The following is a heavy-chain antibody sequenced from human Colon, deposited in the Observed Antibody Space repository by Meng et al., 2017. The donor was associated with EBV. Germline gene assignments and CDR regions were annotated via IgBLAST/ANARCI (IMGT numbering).Heavy chain of an antibody. J-gene: IGHJ2*01. CDR1: GGSISSSNW. CDR3: MRDLLVLEKNEV. CDR2: IFHSGLT. V-gene: IGHV4-4*02. Sequence: QVRWQESGPGLVKPSETLSLTCAVSGGSISSSNWWGWVRQSPEKGLEWIGEIFHSGLTNYNPSLQSRVTISVDKSKNQFSLEVTSVTAADTAIYYCMRDLLVLEKNEVWGRGTLVTVSS. D-gene: IGHD1-1*01.